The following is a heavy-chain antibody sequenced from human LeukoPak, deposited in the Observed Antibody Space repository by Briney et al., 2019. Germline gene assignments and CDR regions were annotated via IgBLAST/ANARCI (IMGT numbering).Heavy chain of an antibody. V-gene: IGHV1-18*01. CDR2: NSAYNGNT. D-gene: IGHD3-9*01. J-gene: IGHJ3*02. Sequence: ASVKVSCKASGYTFTSYGISWVRQAPGQGLDWMGWNSAYNGNTNYAQKLQGRVTMTTDTSTSTAYMELRSLRSDDTAVYYCARGDVLRYFDWLSNAFDIWGQGTMVTVSS. CDR3: ARGDVLRYFDWLSNAFDI. CDR1: GYTFTSYG.